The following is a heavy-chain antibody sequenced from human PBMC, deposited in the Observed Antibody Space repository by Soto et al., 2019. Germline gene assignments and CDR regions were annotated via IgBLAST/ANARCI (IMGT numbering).Heavy chain of an antibody. D-gene: IGHD4-17*01. J-gene: IGHJ4*02. CDR1: GFTFSSYW. CDR2: IKQDGSGK. Sequence: EVQLVESGGGLVQPGGSLRLSCAASGFTFSSYWMSWVRQAPGKGLEWVANIKQDGSGKYYVDSVKGRFTISRDNANNSLYLQMNSLRAEDTAVYYCATDLASTTIPNDWGQGTLVTVSS. V-gene: IGHV3-7*04. CDR3: ATDLASTTIPND.